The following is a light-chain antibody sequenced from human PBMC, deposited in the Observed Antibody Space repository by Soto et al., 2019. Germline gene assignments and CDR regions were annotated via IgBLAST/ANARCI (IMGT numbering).Light chain of an antibody. CDR1: QGIGST. CDR2: DTS. V-gene: IGKV3-15*01. Sequence: EILMTQYPTTLSVSPGERATLSWGARQGIGSTLAWYQHNPGQTPRLLIYDTSTRATGVPARFSGSRSGTEFTLTINSLKPEDFAVYYCQRYNNSPLTFGGGTKVDIK. CDR3: QRYNNSPLT. J-gene: IGKJ4*01.